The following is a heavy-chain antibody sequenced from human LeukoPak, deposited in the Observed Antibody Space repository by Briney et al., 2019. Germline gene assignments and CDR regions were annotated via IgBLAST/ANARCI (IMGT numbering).Heavy chain of an antibody. D-gene: IGHD4-17*01. Sequence: ASVKVSCKASGYTFTSYDINWVRQATGQGLEWMGWMNPNSGNTGYAQKFQGRVTMTRNTSISTAYMELSSLRSEDTAVYYCAKDTTVTTPRYDAFDIWGQGTMVTVSS. CDR1: GYTFTSYD. J-gene: IGHJ3*02. CDR2: MNPNSGNT. CDR3: AKDTTVTTPRYDAFDI. V-gene: IGHV1-8*01.